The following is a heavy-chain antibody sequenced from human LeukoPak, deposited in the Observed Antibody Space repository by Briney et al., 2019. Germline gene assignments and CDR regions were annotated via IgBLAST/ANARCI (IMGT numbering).Heavy chain of an antibody. J-gene: IGHJ4*02. D-gene: IGHD2-21*02. CDR1: GFTFDDYT. CDR2: ISWNSGSI. Sequence: GGSLRLSCAASGFTFDDYTMHWVRQAPGKGLEWVSGISWNSGSIGYADSVKGRFTISRDNAKNSLYLQMNSLRAEDTALYYCAKSLARTVVVTAMDYWGQGTLVTVSS. CDR3: AKSLARTVVVTAMDY. V-gene: IGHV3-9*01.